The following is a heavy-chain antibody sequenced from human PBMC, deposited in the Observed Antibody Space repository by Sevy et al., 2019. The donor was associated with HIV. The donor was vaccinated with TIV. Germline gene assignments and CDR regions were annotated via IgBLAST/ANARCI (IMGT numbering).Heavy chain of an antibody. Sequence: GGSLRLSCAASGFTFGNHAIHWVRQAPGKGLEWVAIISFDGRNEHYADSVKGRFTISRDNSTNTVYLQMTRLRTEDTAVDYCARDRCTDGVCFRSGYFDYWGQGTLVTVSS. D-gene: IGHD2-8*01. CDR3: ARDRCTDGVCFRSGYFDY. V-gene: IGHV3-30*04. CDR1: GFTFGNHA. J-gene: IGHJ4*01. CDR2: ISFDGRNE.